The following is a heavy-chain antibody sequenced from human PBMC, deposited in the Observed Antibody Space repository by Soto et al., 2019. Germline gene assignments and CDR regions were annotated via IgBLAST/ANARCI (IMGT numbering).Heavy chain of an antibody. CDR2: ISAYNGNT. D-gene: IGHD5-18*01. J-gene: IGHJ5*02. V-gene: IGHV1-18*01. CDR3: ARSSRGYSYGHGSPFGP. CDR1: GYTFTSYG. Sequence: GASVKVSCKASGYTFTSYGISWVRQAPGQGLEWMGWISAYNGNTNYAQKLQGRVTMTTDTSTSTAYMELRSLRSDDTAGYYCARSSRGYSYGHGSPFGPWGQGTLVTVSS.